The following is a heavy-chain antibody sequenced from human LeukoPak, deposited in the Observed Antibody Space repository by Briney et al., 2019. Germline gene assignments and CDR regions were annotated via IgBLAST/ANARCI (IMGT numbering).Heavy chain of an antibody. CDR3: AKDRVSPRFNSFDP. D-gene: IGHD2/OR15-2a*01. Sequence: PRGGLRLSSAPSGVITSRYTMSGVPQAPGKGGESVSAINVRGDNTYYTDFVKGGFTISRGNSTSTVYLQMNSLRTQDTAVYYCAKDRVSPRFNSFDPWGQGTLVTVSS. CDR2: INVRGDNT. J-gene: IGHJ5*02. CDR1: GVITSRYT. V-gene: IGHV3-23*01.